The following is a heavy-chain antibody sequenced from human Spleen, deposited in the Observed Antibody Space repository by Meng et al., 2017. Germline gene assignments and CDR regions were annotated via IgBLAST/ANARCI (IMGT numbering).Heavy chain of an antibody. CDR1: GYTFAAYW. J-gene: IGHJ4*02. CDR2: FDPKTDST. Sequence: GESLKISCKASGYTFAAYWIQWFRQAPGQGLEWMGRFDPKTDSTHYAQRFQGRVTMTRDTSINTAYMELSRLTSDDTAVYYCARDEDISAAGYLVGDYWGQGTRVTVSS. V-gene: IGHV1-2*06. D-gene: IGHD6-13*01. CDR3: ARDEDISAAGYLVGDY.